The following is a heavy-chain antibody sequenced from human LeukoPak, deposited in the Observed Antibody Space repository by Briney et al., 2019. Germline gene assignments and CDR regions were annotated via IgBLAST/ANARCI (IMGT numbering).Heavy chain of an antibody. CDR1: GFTVSSNY. D-gene: IGHD4-17*01. CDR3: ARRNTRDYVFDY. V-gene: IGHV3-66*01. Sequence: GSLRLSCAASGFTVSSNYMSWVRQAPGKGLEWVSVIYSGGSTYYADSVKGRFTISRDNSMNTLYLQMNSLRAEDTAVYYCARRNTRDYVFDYWGQGTLVTVSS. J-gene: IGHJ4*02. CDR2: IYSGGST.